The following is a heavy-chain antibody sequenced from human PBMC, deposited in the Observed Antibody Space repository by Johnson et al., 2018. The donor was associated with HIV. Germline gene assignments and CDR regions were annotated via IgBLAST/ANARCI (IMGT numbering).Heavy chain of an antibody. CDR1: GFTFSTYA. CDR3: ARGGIIHDAFDI. D-gene: IGHD1-1*01. V-gene: IGHV3-23*04. CDR2: ISGGGGST. J-gene: IGHJ3*02. Sequence: VQLVESGGGLVRPGGSLRLSCAASGFTFSTYAMSWVRQAPGRGLEWVSAISGGGGSTYYADSVKGRFTISRDNSKNTLYLQMSSLRAEDTAVYYCARGGIIHDAFDIWGQGTMVTVSS.